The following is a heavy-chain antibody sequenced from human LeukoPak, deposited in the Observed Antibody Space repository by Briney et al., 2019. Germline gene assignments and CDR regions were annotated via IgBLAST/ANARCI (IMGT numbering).Heavy chain of an antibody. J-gene: IGHJ4*02. D-gene: IGHD5-24*01. V-gene: IGHV3-23*01. CDR2: ISGSGGST. CDR3: AKDLSARWLQSIFDY. CDR1: GFTFSSYA. Sequence: TGGSLRLSCAASGFTFSSYAMSWVRQAPGKGREWVSAISGSGGSTYYADSVTGRFTISRDNSKNTLYLQMNSLRAEDTAVYYCAKDLSARWLQSIFDYWGQGTLVTVSS.